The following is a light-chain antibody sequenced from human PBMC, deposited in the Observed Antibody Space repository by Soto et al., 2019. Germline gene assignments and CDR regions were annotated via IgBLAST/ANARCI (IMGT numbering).Light chain of an antibody. Sequence: QSALTQPASVSGSPGQSITISCTGTSSDVGGYDYVSWYQQHPGKAPKLMIYEVSKRPSGVPDHFSGSKSGNTASLTVSGLQAEDEAVYFCSSYAGRDNFVVFGGGTKLTVL. CDR2: EVS. CDR1: SSDVGGYDY. CDR3: SSYAGRDNFVV. V-gene: IGLV2-8*01. J-gene: IGLJ2*01.